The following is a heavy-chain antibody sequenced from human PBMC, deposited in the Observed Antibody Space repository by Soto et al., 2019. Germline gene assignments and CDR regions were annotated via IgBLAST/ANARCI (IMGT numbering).Heavy chain of an antibody. CDR3: AGSSDWDAWFDP. Sequence: EVQLLESGGGLVQPGGSLRLSCAASGFTFSSYAMSWVRQAPGKGLEWVSAISGSGGSTYYADSVKGRFTISRDNSKSTLYLRMNSLRAEDTAVYYCAGSSDWDAWFDPWGQGTLVTVSS. D-gene: IGHD6-19*01. V-gene: IGHV3-23*01. J-gene: IGHJ5*02. CDR1: GFTFSSYA. CDR2: ISGSGGST.